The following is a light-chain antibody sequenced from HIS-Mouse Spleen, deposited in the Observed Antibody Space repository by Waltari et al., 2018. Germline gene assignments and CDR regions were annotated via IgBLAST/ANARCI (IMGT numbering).Light chain of an antibody. CDR1: SSDVGGYNY. J-gene: IGLJ1*01. Sequence: QSALTQPRSVSGSPGQSVTISCTGTSSDVGGYNYVSWYQQHPGKAPKLMIYVVSKRPSGVPDRFSGSKSGNTASLTISGRQAEDEADYYCCSYAGSYTGVFGTGTKVTVL. CDR3: CSYAGSYTGV. CDR2: VVS. V-gene: IGLV2-11*01.